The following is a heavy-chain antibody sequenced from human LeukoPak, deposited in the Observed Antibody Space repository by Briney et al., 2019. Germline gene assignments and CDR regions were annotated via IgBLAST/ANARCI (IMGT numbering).Heavy chain of an antibody. V-gene: IGHV3-64D*09. Sequence: GGSLRLSCAASGFTFSSYAMHWVRQAPGKGLEYVSGINDNGGRTHYGDSVKGRFSISRDNSKNTLHLQMSTLRAEDTALYYCVKDVGGSYAFDYWGQGILVTVAS. CDR2: INDNGGRT. CDR3: VKDVGGSYAFDY. CDR1: GFTFSSYA. D-gene: IGHD1-26*01. J-gene: IGHJ4*02.